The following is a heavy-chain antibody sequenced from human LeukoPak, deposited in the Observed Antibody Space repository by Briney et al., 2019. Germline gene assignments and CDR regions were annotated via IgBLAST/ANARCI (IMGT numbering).Heavy chain of an antibody. D-gene: IGHD3-10*01. CDR3: ARGGYYYGSGSYPFDY. Sequence: SETLSLTCSVSGGSISSSSYYWGWIRQPPGKGLEWIGSMYYSGSTYYNPSLKSRVTISVDTSKNQFSLKLSSVTAADTAVYYCARGGYYYGSGSYPFDYWGQGTLVTVSS. CDR2: MYYSGST. J-gene: IGHJ4*02. CDR1: GGSISSSSYY. V-gene: IGHV4-39*07.